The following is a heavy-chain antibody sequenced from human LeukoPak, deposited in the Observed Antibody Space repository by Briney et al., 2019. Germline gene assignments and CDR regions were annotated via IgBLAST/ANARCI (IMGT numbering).Heavy chain of an antibody. D-gene: IGHD3-22*01. V-gene: IGHV3-11*04. CDR2: ISSSGNTI. CDR3: ARDAYYYDSSGYYVY. J-gene: IGHJ4*02. Sequence: GGSLRLSCAASGLTFSDYYMSWIRQAPGKGLEWVSYISSSGNTIYYADSVKGRFTISSDNAKNSLYLQMNSLRAEDTAVYYCARDAYYYDSSGYYVYWGQGTLVTVSS. CDR1: GLTFSDYY.